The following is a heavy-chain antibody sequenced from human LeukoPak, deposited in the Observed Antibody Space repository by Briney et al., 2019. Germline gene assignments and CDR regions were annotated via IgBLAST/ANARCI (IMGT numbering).Heavy chain of an antibody. J-gene: IGHJ3*02. CDR3: ARDAPTDSGENAFDI. CDR2: ISYDGSNK. CDR1: GFTFSSYA. V-gene: IGHV3-30*01. Sequence: PGRSLRLSCAASGFTFSSYAMHWVRQAPGKGLEWVAVISYDGSNKYYADSVKGRFTISRDNSKNTLYLQMNSLRAEDTAVYYCARDAPTDSGENAFDIWGQGTMVTVSS. D-gene: IGHD6-19*01.